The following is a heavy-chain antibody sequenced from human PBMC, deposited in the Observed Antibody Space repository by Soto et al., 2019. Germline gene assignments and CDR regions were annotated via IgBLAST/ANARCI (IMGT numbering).Heavy chain of an antibody. V-gene: IGHV1-18*01. J-gene: IGHJ6*02. CDR2: ISAYNGNT. CDR3: AREYYGSEWYYYYYGMDV. D-gene: IGHD3-10*01. Sequence: SVKVSCKASGYTFTIYGISWVLQSPLQWLDWMGWISAYNGNTNYAQKLQGRVTMTTDTSTSTAYMELRSLRSDDTAVYYCAREYYGSEWYYYYYGMDVWGQGTTVTVSS. CDR1: GYTFTIYG.